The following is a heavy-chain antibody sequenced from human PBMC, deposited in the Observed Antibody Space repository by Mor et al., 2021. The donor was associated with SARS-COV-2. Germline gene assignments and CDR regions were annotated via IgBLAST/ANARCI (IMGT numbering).Heavy chain of an antibody. Sequence: ADSVKGRFTISRDNSKNTLYLQMNSLRAEDTAVYYCARGPAARAGWFDPWGQGTLVTVSS. CDR3: ARGPAARAGWFDP. V-gene: IGHV3-30*01. D-gene: IGHD2-2*01. J-gene: IGHJ5*02.